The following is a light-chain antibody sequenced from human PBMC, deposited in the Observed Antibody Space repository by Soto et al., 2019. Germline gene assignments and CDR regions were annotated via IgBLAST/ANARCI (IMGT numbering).Light chain of an antibody. Sequence: QSALTQPASVSGSPGQSITISCTGTSSDVGGYNYVSWYQQHPGKAPKLMIYDVSYRPSGVSNRFSGSKSGNTASLTISGLQAEDEAHYYCSSYTSSSIYVVFGGGTKVTVL. J-gene: IGLJ2*01. CDR3: SSYTSSSIYVV. V-gene: IGLV2-14*01. CDR2: DVS. CDR1: SSDVGGYNY.